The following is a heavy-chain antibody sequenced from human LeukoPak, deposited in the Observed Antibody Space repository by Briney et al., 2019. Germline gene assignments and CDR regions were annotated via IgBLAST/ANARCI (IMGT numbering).Heavy chain of an antibody. J-gene: IGHJ3*02. CDR3: ATSSGSYYENAFDI. Sequence: VASVKVSCKASGGTFSSYAISWVRQAPGQGLEWMGGIIPIFGTANYAQKFQGRVTITADESTSTAYMELSSLRSEDTAVYYCATSSGSYYENAFDIWGQGTMVTVSS. CDR2: IIPIFGTA. V-gene: IGHV1-69*01. D-gene: IGHD1-26*01. CDR1: GGTFSSYA.